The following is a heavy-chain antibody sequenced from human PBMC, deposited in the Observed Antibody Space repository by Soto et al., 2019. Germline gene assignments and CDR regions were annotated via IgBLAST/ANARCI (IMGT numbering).Heavy chain of an antibody. Sequence: QGQLVQSGSEVKKPGSSVKVSCKAFGGTFSRDAFSWVRQAPGQGLEWMGGIIPMYGTPIYAQKFQGRVTITADRSTNTALVELSSLRSEDTAVYYCARGQGGLRDNRKWYFYGLDVWGRGTTGTVS. CDR2: IIPMYGTP. D-gene: IGHD1-1*01. J-gene: IGHJ6*02. V-gene: IGHV1-69*06. CDR3: ARGQGGLRDNRKWYFYGLDV. CDR1: GGTFSRDA.